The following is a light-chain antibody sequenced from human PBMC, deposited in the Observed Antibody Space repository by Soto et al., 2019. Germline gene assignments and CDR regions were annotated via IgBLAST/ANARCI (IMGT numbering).Light chain of an antibody. CDR1: SSDVGGYNY. V-gene: IGLV2-14*01. J-gene: IGLJ7*02. CDR3: RSYTGSSLV. Sequence: QSALTQPASVSGSPGQSITISCTGTSSDVGGYNYVSWYQQHPGKAPKLMIYDVSNRPSGVSNRFSGSKSGNTASLTISGLQGEEEADYYGRSYTGSSLVFGGGTQLTAL. CDR2: DVS.